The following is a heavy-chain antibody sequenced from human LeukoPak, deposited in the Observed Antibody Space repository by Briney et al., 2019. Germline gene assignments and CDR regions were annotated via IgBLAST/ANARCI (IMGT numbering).Heavy chain of an antibody. CDR3: ARSPGARGDY. V-gene: IGHV3-53*01. CDR1: GFTVSRDY. D-gene: IGHD1-26*01. CDR2: IYTGGST. J-gene: IGHJ4*02. Sequence: GGSLRLSCAASGFTVSRDYMSWVRQAPGRGLEWVSVIYTGGSTYYADSVTGRFTISRDNSKNTLYLQMNNLRAEDTAVYYCARSPGARGDYWGQGTLVTVSS.